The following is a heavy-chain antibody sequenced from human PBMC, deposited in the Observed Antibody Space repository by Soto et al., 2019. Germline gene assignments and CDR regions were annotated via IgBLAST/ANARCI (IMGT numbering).Heavy chain of an antibody. J-gene: IGHJ6*03. CDR2: IYYSGST. Sequence: SETLSLTCTVSGGSISSSSYYWGWIRQPPGKGLEWIGSIYYSGSTYYNPSLKSRVTISVDTSKNQFSLKLSSVTAADSAVYYCASFTYYDFWSGYYDVSRVGLDYMDVWGKGTTVTVSS. V-gene: IGHV4-39*01. D-gene: IGHD3-3*01. CDR3: ASFTYYDFWSGYYDVSRVGLDYMDV. CDR1: GGSISSSSYY.